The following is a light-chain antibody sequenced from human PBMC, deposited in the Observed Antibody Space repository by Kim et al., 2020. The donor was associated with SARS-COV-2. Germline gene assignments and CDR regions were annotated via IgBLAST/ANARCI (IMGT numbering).Light chain of an antibody. CDR1: QSLLYSNGHNY. J-gene: IGKJ5*01. CDR3: MQTLQTPIT. V-gene: IGKV2-28*01. Sequence: PASLSCRASQSLLYSNGHNYLGWYLQKPGHSPQLLIYLGSTRASGVPDRFSGSGSDTDFTLTINRVDTEDVGVYYCMQTLQTPITFGQGTRLEVK. CDR2: LGS.